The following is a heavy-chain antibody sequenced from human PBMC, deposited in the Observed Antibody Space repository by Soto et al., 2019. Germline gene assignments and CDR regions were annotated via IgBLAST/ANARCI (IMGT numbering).Heavy chain of an antibody. CDR3: ARDADILNWLDP. V-gene: IGHV3-48*01. Sequence: GGSLRLSCAASGFTFSSYSMNWVRQAPGKGLEWVSYISSSSSTIYYADSVKGRFTISRDNAKNSLYLQMNSLRAEDTAVYYCARDADILNWLDPWGQRSPVTVSS. CDR1: GFTFSSYS. D-gene: IGHD3-9*01. J-gene: IGHJ5*02. CDR2: ISSSSSTI.